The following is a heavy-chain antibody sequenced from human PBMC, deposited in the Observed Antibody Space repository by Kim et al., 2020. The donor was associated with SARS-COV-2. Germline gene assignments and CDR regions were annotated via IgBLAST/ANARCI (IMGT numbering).Heavy chain of an antibody. CDR3: ARAYGDYYFDY. Sequence: TYNPASVKGQFTSSRDNCKNRLYLQMNGLRAEDTAVYYCARAYGDYYFDYWGQGTLVTVSS. J-gene: IGHJ4*02. D-gene: IGHD4-17*01. V-gene: IGHV3-53*01. CDR2: T.